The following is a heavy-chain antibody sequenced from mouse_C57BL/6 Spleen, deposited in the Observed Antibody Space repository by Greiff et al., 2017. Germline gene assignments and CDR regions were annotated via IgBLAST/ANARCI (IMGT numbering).Heavy chain of an antibody. CDR3: KGNYSWYFDV. V-gene: IGHV1-4*01. Sequence: QVQLQQSGAELARPGASVKMSCKASGYTFTSYTMHWVKQRPGQGLEWIGYINPSSGYTKYNQKFKDKATLTADKSSSTAYMQLSSLTSEDSAVYYCKGNYSWYFDVWGTGTTVTVSS. CDR2: INPSSGYT. J-gene: IGHJ1*03. CDR1: GYTFTSYT. D-gene: IGHD2-1*01.